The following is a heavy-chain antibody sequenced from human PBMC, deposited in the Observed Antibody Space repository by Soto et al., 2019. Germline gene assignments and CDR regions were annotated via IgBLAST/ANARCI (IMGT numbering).Heavy chain of an antibody. D-gene: IGHD1-7*01. Sequence: SQTLSLTWTVSCGSSSSGDYYLSWIRQPPGKGLEWIGYIHYSGSTYYNASLKSRVTISVDTSKNQFSLNLSFVTAADTAVYYCATMGTPATGLYYFDYWGQGTLVTVSS. CDR3: ATMGTPATGLYYFDY. V-gene: IGHV4-30-4*01. CDR2: IHYSGST. CDR1: CGSSSSGDYY. J-gene: IGHJ4*02.